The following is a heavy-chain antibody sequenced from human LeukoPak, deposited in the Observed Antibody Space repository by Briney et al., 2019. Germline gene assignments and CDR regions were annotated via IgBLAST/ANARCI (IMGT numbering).Heavy chain of an antibody. Sequence: GGSLRLSCAASGFTFSSYGMHWVRQAPGKGLEWVAVISYDGSNKYYADSVKGRFTISRDNSKNTLYLQMNSLRAEDTAVYYCAKDTIGDYYGSGSSPGMDVWGQGTTVTVSS. D-gene: IGHD3-10*01. CDR2: ISYDGSNK. V-gene: IGHV3-30*18. CDR1: GFTFSSYG. CDR3: AKDTIGDYYGSGSSPGMDV. J-gene: IGHJ6*02.